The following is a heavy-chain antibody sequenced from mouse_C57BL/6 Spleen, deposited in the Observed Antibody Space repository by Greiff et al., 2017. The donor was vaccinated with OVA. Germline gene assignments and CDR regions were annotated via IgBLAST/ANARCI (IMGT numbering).Heavy chain of an antibody. Sequence: VQLQESGAELMKPGASVKLSCKATGYTFTGYWIEWVKQRTGHGLEWIGEILPGSGSTNYNEKFKGKATFTADKSSNTAYMQLSSLATEDSAIYYCARRNYYYGSSYEAWFAYWGQGTLVTVSA. D-gene: IGHD1-1*01. CDR2: ILPGSGST. V-gene: IGHV1-9*01. J-gene: IGHJ3*01. CDR3: ARRNYYYGSSYEAWFAY. CDR1: GYTFTGYW.